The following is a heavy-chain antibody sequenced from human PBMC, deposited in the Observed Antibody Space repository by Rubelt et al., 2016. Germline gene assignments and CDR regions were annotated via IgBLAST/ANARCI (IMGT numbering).Heavy chain of an antibody. D-gene: IGHD2-8*01. CDR2: TTGSGVDT. CDR3: ATKSNGFDY. V-gene: IGHV3-23*01. Sequence: SYAMHWVRQAPGKGLEWVSSTTGSGVDTYYADSVKGRFTISRDNSKNTLYLQMNSLRAEDTAVYYCATKSNGFDYWGQGTLVTVSS. CDR1: SYA. J-gene: IGHJ4*02.